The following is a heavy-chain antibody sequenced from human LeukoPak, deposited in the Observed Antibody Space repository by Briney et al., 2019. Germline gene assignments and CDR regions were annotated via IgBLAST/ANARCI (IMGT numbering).Heavy chain of an antibody. CDR2: ISGSGGNT. J-gene: IGHJ4*02. V-gene: IGHV3-23*01. D-gene: IGHD3-3*01. CDR3: AKSRGRFWSAYPPDY. CDR1: GFTFSSYA. Sequence: QTGGSLRLSCAASGFTFSSYAMSWVRQAPGKGLEWVSVISGSGGNTYYADSVKGRFTISRDNSKNTLYLQMNSLRAEDTAVYYCAKSRGRFWSAYPPDYWGQGTLVTVSS.